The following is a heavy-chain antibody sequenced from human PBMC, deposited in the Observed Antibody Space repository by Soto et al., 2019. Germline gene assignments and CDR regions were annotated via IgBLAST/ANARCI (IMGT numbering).Heavy chain of an antibody. V-gene: IGHV3-23*01. D-gene: IGHD3-10*01. Sequence: QLLQSGGGLVQPGGCLTLSCAASGFTFGTTDMSWVRQAPGEGLEWVSTIDGSGGITYYADSVKGRFTISRDNSRNTVYLQMNSLRGDDTALYYCVKNSGGFNTWGQGALVTVSS. CDR3: VKNSGGFNT. CDR1: GFTFGTTD. J-gene: IGHJ5*02. CDR2: IDGSGGIT.